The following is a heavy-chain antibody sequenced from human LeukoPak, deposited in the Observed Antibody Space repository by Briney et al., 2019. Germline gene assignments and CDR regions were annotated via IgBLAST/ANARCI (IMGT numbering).Heavy chain of an antibody. CDR2: INAGNGNT. D-gene: IGHD5-12*01. J-gene: IGHJ4*02. Sequence: ASVKVSCKASGYTFTSYAMHWVRQAPGQSLEWMGWINAGNGNTKYSQKFQGRVTITRDTSASTAYMELSSLRSEDTAVYYCARDLLVATRPFHYWGQGTLVTVSS. CDR1: GYTFTSYA. V-gene: IGHV1-3*01. CDR3: ARDLLVATRPFHY.